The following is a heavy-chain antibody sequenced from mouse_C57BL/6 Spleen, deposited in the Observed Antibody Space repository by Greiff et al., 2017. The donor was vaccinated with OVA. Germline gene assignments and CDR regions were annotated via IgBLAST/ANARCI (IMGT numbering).Heavy chain of an antibody. CDR1: GYTFTDYH. J-gene: IGHJ4*01. CDR3: ARRGFAMDY. Sequence: DVKLQESGPELVKPGASVKIPCKASGYTFTDYHMDWVKQSHGKSLEWIGDINPNNGGTIYNQKFKGKATLTVDKSSSTAYMELRSLTSEDTAVYYCARRGFAMDYWGQGTSVTVSS. CDR2: INPNNGGT. V-gene: IGHV1-18*01.